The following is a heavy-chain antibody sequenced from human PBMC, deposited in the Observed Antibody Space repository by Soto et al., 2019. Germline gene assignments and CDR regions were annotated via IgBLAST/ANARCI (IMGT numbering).Heavy chain of an antibody. V-gene: IGHV3-15*01. D-gene: IGHD2-21*01. CDR2: VKSKSDGETT. Sequence: EVQLVESGGGLVKPGESLRLSCAASGFTFTNAWIGWVRQAPGKGLEWVGRVKSKSDGETTDYAAPVKGRFTISRDDSKNTLYLQMNSLNAEDTAVYYCSTDRRIASSDYWGQGTLVTVSS. J-gene: IGHJ4*02. CDR3: STDRRIASSDY. CDR1: GFTFTNAW.